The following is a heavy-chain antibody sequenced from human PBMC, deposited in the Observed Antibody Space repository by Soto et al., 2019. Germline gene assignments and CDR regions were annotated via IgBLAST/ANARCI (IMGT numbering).Heavy chain of an antibody. D-gene: IGHD6-19*01. V-gene: IGHV1-18*01. CDR3: AREWSIAVAGRISPFDY. Sequence: QVQLVQSGAEVKKPGASVKVSCKASGYTFTSYGISWVRQAPGQGLEWMGWISAYNGNTNYAQKLQGRVTMTTDTSTSTAYMELRSMRSDDTAVYYCAREWSIAVAGRISPFDYWGQGTLVTVSS. CDR1: GYTFTSYG. J-gene: IGHJ4*02. CDR2: ISAYNGNT.